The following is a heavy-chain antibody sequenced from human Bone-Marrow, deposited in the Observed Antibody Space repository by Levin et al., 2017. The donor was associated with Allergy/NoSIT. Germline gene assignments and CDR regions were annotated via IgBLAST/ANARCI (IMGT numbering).Heavy chain of an antibody. D-gene: IGHD3-10*01. J-gene: IGHJ4*01. CDR1: GFSFSSYT. CDR3: AGEELNTRILDF. V-gene: IGHV3-23*01. Sequence: QPGGSLRLSCVASGFSFSSYTMIWVRQAPGKGLEWVSAIAGRALADTYYADSVEGRFTISRDNSKNTLYLQMNSLRAEDTATYYCAGEELNTRILDFWGQGTLVTVSS. CDR2: IAGRALADT.